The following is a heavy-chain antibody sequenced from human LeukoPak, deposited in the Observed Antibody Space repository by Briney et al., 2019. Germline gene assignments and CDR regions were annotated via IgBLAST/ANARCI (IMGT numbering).Heavy chain of an antibody. CDR2: INYSGRT. V-gene: IGHV4-39*01. Sequence: PSETLSLTCSVSGGSISSSSYCWGWIRQPPGKGLEWSGSINYSGRTDYNPSLKSRVTISIDTSKNQFSLKQRSVTAAHTAVYYCARREDTSWYYFDFWGQGTQVTVSS. CDR1: GGSISSSSYC. J-gene: IGHJ4*02. D-gene: IGHD2-2*01. CDR3: ARREDTSWYYFDF.